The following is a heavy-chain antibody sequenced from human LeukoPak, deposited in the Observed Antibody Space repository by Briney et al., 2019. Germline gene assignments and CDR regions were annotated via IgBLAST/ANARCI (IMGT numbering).Heavy chain of an antibody. D-gene: IGHD2-2*01. CDR1: SFTFSSYS. CDR2: ISSSSSTI. Sequence: GGSLRLSCAASSFTFSSYSMNWVRQAPGKGLEWVSYISSSSSTIYYADSVKGRFTISRDNAKNSLYLQMNSLRAEDTAVYYCASGRYSTRLHYFDYWGQGTLVTVSS. CDR3: ASGRYSTRLHYFDY. V-gene: IGHV3-48*01. J-gene: IGHJ4*02.